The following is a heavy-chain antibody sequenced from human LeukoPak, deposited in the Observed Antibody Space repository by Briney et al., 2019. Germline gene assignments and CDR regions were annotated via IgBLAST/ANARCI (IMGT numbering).Heavy chain of an antibody. Sequence: PSETPSLTCTVSGGSISSYYWSWIRQPPGKGLEWIGYIYYSGSTNYNPSLKSRVTISVDTSKNQFSLKLSSVTAADTAVYYCARSRGAGYSWYFDLWGRGTLVTVSS. J-gene: IGHJ2*01. CDR2: IYYSGST. V-gene: IGHV4-59*01. CDR3: ARSRGAGYSWYFDL. D-gene: IGHD5-18*01. CDR1: GGSISSYY.